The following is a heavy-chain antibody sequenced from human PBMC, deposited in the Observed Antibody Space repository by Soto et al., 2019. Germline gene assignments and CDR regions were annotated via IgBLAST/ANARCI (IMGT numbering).Heavy chain of an antibody. J-gene: IGHJ6*03. CDR3: ARVAASAWLGALGYYYYMDV. CDR2: IYYSGST. V-gene: IGHV4-31*03. Sequence: SETLSLTCTVSGGSICSGVDYWCWIRQNPEKGQECIGYIYYSGSTYYNPSLKSRVTISVDTSKNQFSLKLSSVTAADTAVYYCARVAASAWLGALGYYYYMDVWGKGTTVTVSS. D-gene: IGHD3-10*01. CDR1: GGSICSGVDY.